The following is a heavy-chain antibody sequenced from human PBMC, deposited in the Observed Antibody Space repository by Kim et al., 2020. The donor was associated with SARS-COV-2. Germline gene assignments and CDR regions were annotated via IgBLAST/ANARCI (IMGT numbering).Heavy chain of an antibody. V-gene: IGHV3-21*01. CDR1: GFTFSSYS. D-gene: IGHD3-3*01. CDR3: ARGPAGKIFGVSENDY. CDR2: ISSSSSYI. Sequence: GSLRLSCAASGFTFSSYSMNWVRQAPGKGLEWVSSISSSSSYIYYADSVKGRFTISRDNAKNSLYLQMNSLRAEDTAVYYCARGPAGKIFGVSENDYWGQGTLVTVSS. J-gene: IGHJ4*02.